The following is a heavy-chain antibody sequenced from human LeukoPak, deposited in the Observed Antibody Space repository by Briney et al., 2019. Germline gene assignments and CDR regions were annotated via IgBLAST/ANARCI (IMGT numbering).Heavy chain of an antibody. CDR3: ARERYSSG. J-gene: IGHJ4*02. CDR1: GFTFSSYW. D-gene: IGHD6-19*01. V-gene: IGHV3-7*01. Sequence: PGGSLRLSCAASGFTFSSYWMTWVRQAPGKGLEWVANIEQGGSEKYYVDSVKGRFTISRDNAKNSLYLQMNNLRVEDTAVYYCARERYSSGWGQGTLVTVSS. CDR2: IEQGGSEK.